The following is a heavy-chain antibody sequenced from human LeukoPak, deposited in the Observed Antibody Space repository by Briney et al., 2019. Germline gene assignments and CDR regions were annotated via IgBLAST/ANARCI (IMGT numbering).Heavy chain of an antibody. CDR3: ARGPYYAAGSFDY. Sequence: HPGGSLRLSCAASGFSFSSNWMHWVRQAPGKGLVWVSRISIDGGDTVYADSVKGRFTVSRDNAKDTLYLQMNSLRVEDTAMYYCARGPYYAAGSFDYWGQGTLVTVSS. CDR2: ISIDGGDT. D-gene: IGHD3-10*01. J-gene: IGHJ4*02. V-gene: IGHV3-74*01. CDR1: GFSFSSNW.